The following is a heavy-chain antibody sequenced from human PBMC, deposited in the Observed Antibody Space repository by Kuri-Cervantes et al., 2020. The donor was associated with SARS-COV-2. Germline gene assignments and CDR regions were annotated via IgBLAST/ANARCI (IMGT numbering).Heavy chain of an antibody. Sequence: ASVKVSCKASGYTFTGYYMHWVRQAPGQGLEWMGIINPSGGSTSYAQKFQGRVTMTRDTSTSTVYMELSSLSSEDTAVYYCARVKTRGTLEYWGQGTLVTVSS. D-gene: IGHD1-1*01. CDR3: ARVKTRGTLEY. J-gene: IGHJ4*02. CDR2: INPSGGST. CDR1: GYTFTGYY. V-gene: IGHV1-46*01.